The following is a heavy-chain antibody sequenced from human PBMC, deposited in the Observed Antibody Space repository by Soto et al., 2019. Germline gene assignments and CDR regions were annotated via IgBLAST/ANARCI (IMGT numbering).Heavy chain of an antibody. D-gene: IGHD6-6*01. CDR3: ARTSIAAPFDP. J-gene: IGHJ5*02. CDR2: IYYSGST. V-gene: IGHV4-39*01. Sequence: SETLSLTCTVSGGSISSSSYYWGWIRQPPGKGLEWIGSIYYSGSTYYNPSLKSRVTISVDTSKNQFSLKLSSVTAADTAVYYCARTSIAAPFDPWGQGTLVTVSS. CDR1: GGSISSSSYY.